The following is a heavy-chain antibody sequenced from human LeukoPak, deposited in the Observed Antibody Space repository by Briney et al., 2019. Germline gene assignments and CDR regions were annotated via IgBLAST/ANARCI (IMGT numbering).Heavy chain of an antibody. CDR1: GYSFTTYW. J-gene: IGHJ4*02. CDR2: IYPGDSDT. CDR3: ARSIGPGCSSTGCFVSFDY. D-gene: IGHD2-2*01. V-gene: IGHV5-51*01. Sequence: GESLKISCEGSGYSFTTYWIAWVRQMPGRGLEWMGIIYPGDSDTRYSPSFQGQVTISADKSVRTAYLQWSSLKASDTAMYYCARSIGPGCSSTGCFVSFDYWGQGTLLTVSS.